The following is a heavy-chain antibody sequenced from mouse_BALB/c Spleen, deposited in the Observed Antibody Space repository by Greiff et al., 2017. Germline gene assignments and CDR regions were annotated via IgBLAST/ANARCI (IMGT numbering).Heavy chain of an antibody. CDR2: IWSGGST. CDR1: GFSLTSYG. J-gene: IGHJ3*01. D-gene: IGHD1-1*01. Sequence: VQLQQSGPGLVQPSQSLSITCTVSGFSLTSYGVHWVRQSPGKGLEWLGVIWSGGSTDYNAAFISRLSISKDNSKSQVFFKMNSLQANDTAIYYCARVYYGSSSAWFAYWGQGTLVTVSA. V-gene: IGHV2-2*02. CDR3: ARVYYGSSSAWFAY.